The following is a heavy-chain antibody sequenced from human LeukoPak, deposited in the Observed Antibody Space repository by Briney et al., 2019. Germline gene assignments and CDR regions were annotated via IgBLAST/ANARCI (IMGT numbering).Heavy chain of an antibody. CDR2: INHSGST. CDR3: ARVMGPILTTVTTGWFDP. Sequence: SETLSLTCAVYGGSFSGYYWSWIRQPPGKGLEWIGEINHSGSTNYNPSLKSRVTISVDTSKNQFSLKLSSVTAEDTAVYYCARVMGPILTTVTTGWFDPWGQGTLVTVSS. J-gene: IGHJ5*02. D-gene: IGHD4-17*01. V-gene: IGHV4-34*01. CDR1: GGSFSGYY.